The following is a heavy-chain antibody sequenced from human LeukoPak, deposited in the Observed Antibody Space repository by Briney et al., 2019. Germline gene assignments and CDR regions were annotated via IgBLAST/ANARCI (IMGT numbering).Heavy chain of an antibody. Sequence: ASVKVSCEASGYTFATYGFCWVRQPPGHGLEWMGWISANTGKTDYARKFQGRFTMTTDTSTSTAYMELRSLRPDDTAVYYCAKVAGDRIDYWGQGTLLTVSS. CDR2: ISANTGKT. V-gene: IGHV1-18*01. J-gene: IGHJ4*02. CDR3: AKVAGDRIDY. CDR1: GYTFATYG. D-gene: IGHD6-13*01.